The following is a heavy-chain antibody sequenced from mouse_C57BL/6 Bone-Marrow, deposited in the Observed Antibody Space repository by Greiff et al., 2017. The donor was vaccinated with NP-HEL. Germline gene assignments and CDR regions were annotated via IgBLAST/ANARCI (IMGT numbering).Heavy chain of an antibody. CDR3: ARSYCNFWFAY. CDR2: INPGSGGT. D-gene: IGHD2-1*01. Sequence: QVQLQQSGAELVRPGTSVKVSCKASGYAFTNYLIEWVKQRPGQGLEWIGVINPGSGGTNYNEKFKGKVTLTADKSSSTAYMQLNSLTSEDSAVYFCARSYCNFWFAYWGQGTLVTVSA. CDR1: GYAFTNYL. J-gene: IGHJ3*01. V-gene: IGHV1-54*01.